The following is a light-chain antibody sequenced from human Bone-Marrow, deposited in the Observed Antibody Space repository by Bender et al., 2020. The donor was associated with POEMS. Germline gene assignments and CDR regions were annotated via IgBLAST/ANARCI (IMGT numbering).Light chain of an antibody. J-gene: IGLJ3*02. CDR1: GGLL. Sequence: QSAVTQPASVSGSPGQSITISCAGVGGLLVSWFQHHPGKAPQLMIYEGDKRPSGVSVRFSGSMSGKTASLTVSGLQAEDEADYCCCAYSGPWVFGGGTKLTVL. CDR3: CAYSGPWV. CDR2: EGD. V-gene: IGLV2-23*01.